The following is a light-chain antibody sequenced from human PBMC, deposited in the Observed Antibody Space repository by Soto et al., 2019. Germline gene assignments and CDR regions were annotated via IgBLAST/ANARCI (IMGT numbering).Light chain of an antibody. J-gene: IGLJ2*01. Sequence: QSALTQPASVSGSPGQSITISCTGTSSDVGGYNYVSWYQQHPGKAPKLMIYDVSNRPSGVSNRFSGSKSGNTASLTISGLQAEDEADYYCSSYTSTSPHVVFGGRTKLTVL. CDR2: DVS. CDR3: SSYTSTSPHVV. V-gene: IGLV2-14*01. CDR1: SSDVGGYNY.